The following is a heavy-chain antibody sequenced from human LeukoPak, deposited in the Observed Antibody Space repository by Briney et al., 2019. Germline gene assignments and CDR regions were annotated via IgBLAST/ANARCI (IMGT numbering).Heavy chain of an antibody. CDR2: IKCDGSEK. CDR3: VSLCSSTSHQGMDV. V-gene: IGHV3-52*01. CDR1: GFTFSSSW. J-gene: IGHJ6*02. Sequence: GGSLRLSCAASGFTFSSSWMHWVCQAPEKGLEWVADIKCDGSEKYYVDSVKGRLTISRDNAKNSLYLQVNSLRAEDMTVYYCVSLCSSTSHQGMDVWGQGTTVTVSS. D-gene: IGHD2-2*01.